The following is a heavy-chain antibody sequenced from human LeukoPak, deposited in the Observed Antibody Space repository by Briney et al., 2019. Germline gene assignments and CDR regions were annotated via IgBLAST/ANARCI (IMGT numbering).Heavy chain of an antibody. J-gene: IGHJ5*02. CDR2: IYTSGST. CDR3: ARFYQFRIDP. D-gene: IGHD2-21*01. CDR1: GGSISSYY. Sequence: SETLSLTCTVSGGSISSYYWSWIRQPAGKGLEWIGRIYTSGSTNYNPSLKSRVTISADTSKNQFSLKLTSVTAADTAVYYCARFYQFRIDPWGQGTLVTVSS. V-gene: IGHV4-4*07.